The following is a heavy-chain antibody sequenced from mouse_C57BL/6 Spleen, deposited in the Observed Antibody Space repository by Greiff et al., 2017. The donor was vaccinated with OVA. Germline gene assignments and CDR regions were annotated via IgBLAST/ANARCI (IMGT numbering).Heavy chain of an antibody. Sequence: QVQLQQSGAELVRPGSSVKLSCKASGYTFTSYWMHWVKQRPIQGLEWIGNIDPSDSETHYNQKFKDKATLTVDKSSSTAYMQLSSLTSEDSAVYYCARSTYGNYGAYWGQGTLVTVSA. J-gene: IGHJ3*01. CDR1: GYTFTSYW. D-gene: IGHD2-1*01. V-gene: IGHV1-52*01. CDR2: IDPSDSET. CDR3: ARSTYGNYGAY.